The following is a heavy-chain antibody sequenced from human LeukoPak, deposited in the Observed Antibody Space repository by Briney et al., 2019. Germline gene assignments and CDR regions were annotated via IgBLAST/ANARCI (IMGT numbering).Heavy chain of an antibody. CDR1: GFTFSSYA. CDR3: ARAELLSLDY. CDR2: ISYDGSNK. J-gene: IGHJ4*02. D-gene: IGHD1-7*01. V-gene: IGHV3-30*04. Sequence: GGSLRLSCAASGFTFSSYAMHWVRQAPGKGLEWVAVISYDGSNKYYADSMMGRFTISRDNSKNTLYLQMNSLRAEDTALYYCARAELLSLDYWGQGTLVTVSS.